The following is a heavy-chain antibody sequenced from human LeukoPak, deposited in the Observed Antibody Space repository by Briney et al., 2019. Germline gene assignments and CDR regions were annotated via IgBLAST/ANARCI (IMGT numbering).Heavy chain of an antibody. Sequence: GGSLRLSCAASGFTFSTYWMHWACQAPGKGLVWVSRINRDGSSITYADSVKGRFTVSRDNAKNTLYLQMNSLRAEDTAVYYCVRDGHTYYFDYWGQGTLVTVSS. J-gene: IGHJ4*02. V-gene: IGHV3-74*01. CDR3: VRDGHTYYFDY. CDR1: GFTFSTYW. CDR2: INRDGSSI.